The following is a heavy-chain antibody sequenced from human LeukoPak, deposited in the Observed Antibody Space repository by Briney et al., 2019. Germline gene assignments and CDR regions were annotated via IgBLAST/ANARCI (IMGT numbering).Heavy chain of an antibody. V-gene: IGHV5-51*01. CDR3: ARNFGSGSYYNPDYYYYYYMDV. Sequence: GESLKISCKGSGYSFTSYWIGWVRQMPGKGLEWMGIIYPDDSDTRYSPSFQGQVTISADKSINTAYLQWSSLKASDTAIYYCARNFGSGSYYNPDYYYYYYMDVWGKGTTVTVSS. J-gene: IGHJ6*03. CDR2: IYPDDSDT. D-gene: IGHD3-10*01. CDR1: GYSFTSYW.